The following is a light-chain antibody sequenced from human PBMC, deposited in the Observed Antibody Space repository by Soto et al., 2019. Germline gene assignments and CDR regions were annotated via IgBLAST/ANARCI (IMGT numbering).Light chain of an antibody. CDR2: GGN. Sequence: IVLTQSPGTLSLSPGERATLPCRASQSISSNSLAWYQQKPGQAPRLLIYGGNSRAPGIPDRFSASGSGTEFTLAISRLEPEDFAVYYCQHYGTSRVTFGPGTKVEVK. J-gene: IGKJ3*01. V-gene: IGKV3-20*01. CDR3: QHYGTSRVT. CDR1: QSISSNS.